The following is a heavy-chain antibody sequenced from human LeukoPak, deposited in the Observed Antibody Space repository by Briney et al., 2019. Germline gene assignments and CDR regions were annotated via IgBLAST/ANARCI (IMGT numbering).Heavy chain of an antibody. J-gene: IGHJ4*02. CDR3: ARGSPGTY. V-gene: IGHV3-9*01. CDR1: GFTFDDYA. CDR2: ISWNSGSI. D-gene: IGHD1-1*01. Sequence: GGSLRLSCAASGFTFDDYAMHWVRQAPGKGLEWVSGISWNSGSIGYADSVKGRFTISRDNAKNTLYLQMNSLKAEDTAVYYCARGSPGTYWGQGTLVTVSS.